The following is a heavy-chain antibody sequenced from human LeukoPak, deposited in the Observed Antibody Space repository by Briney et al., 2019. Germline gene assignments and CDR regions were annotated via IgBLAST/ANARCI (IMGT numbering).Heavy chain of an antibody. CDR3: ASCITMDRGVILHYMDV. V-gene: IGHV1-46*01. Sequence: PGASVKVSCKASGYTFTSYYMHWVRQAPGQGLEWMGIINPSGGSTSYAQKFQGRVTMTRDMSTSTVYMELSSLRSEDTAVYYCASCITMDRGVILHYMDVWGKGTTVTVSS. D-gene: IGHD3-10*01. J-gene: IGHJ6*03. CDR1: GYTFTSYY. CDR2: INPSGGST.